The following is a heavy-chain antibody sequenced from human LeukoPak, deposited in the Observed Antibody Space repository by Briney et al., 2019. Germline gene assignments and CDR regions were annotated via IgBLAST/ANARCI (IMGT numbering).Heavy chain of an antibody. CDR1: GGSFSGYY. CDR3: ARARKWLVSFDY. V-gene: IGHV4-34*01. CDR2: INHSGST. D-gene: IGHD6-19*01. Sequence: SETLSLTCAVYGGSFSGYYWSWIRQPPGKGLEWIGEINHSGSTNYNPSLKSRVTISVDTSKDQFSLELSSVSAADTAVYYCARARKWLVSFDYWGQGTLVTVSS. J-gene: IGHJ4*02.